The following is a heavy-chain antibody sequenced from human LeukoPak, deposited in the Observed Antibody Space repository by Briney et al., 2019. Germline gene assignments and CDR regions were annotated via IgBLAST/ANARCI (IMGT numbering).Heavy chain of an antibody. D-gene: IGHD4-23*01. CDR3: ARGPFAFYGGNSV. CDR2: INHSGST. Sequence: SETLSLTCAVYGGSFSGYYWSWIRQPPGKGLEWIGEINHSGSTNYNPFLKSRVTISVDTSKNQFSLKLSSVTAADTAVYYCARGPFAFYGGNSVWGQGTLVTVSS. CDR1: GGSFSGYY. J-gene: IGHJ4*02. V-gene: IGHV4-34*01.